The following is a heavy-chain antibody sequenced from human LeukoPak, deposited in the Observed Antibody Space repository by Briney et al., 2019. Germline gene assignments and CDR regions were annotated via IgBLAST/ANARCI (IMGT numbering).Heavy chain of an antibody. J-gene: IGHJ5*02. V-gene: IGHV3-23*01. D-gene: IGHD1-26*01. Sequence: SGGSLRLSCATSGFTFSSYAMSWVRQAPGKGLEWVSAISGSGGSTYYAGSVKGRFTISRDNSKNTLYLQMNSLRAEDTAVYYCAKDVDPWELHWFDPWGQGTLVTVSS. CDR3: AKDVDPWELHWFDP. CDR1: GFTFSSYA. CDR2: ISGSGGST.